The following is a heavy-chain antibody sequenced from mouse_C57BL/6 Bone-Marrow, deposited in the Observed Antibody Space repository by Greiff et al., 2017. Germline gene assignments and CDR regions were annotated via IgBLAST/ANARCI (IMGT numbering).Heavy chain of an antibody. CDR2: LDPSASYT. Sequence: QVQLQQPGAELVMPGASVKLSCKASGYTFTSYWMHWVKQRPGPGLEWIGELDPSASYTNYNQKFKGKSTLTVDKSSSPAYMQLSSLTSEDSAVYYCAREITTVGFAYWGQGTLVTVSA. V-gene: IGHV1-69*01. CDR1: GYTFTSYW. CDR3: AREITTVGFAY. D-gene: IGHD1-1*01. J-gene: IGHJ3*01.